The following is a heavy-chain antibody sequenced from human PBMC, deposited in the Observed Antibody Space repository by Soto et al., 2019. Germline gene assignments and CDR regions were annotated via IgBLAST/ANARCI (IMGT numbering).Heavy chain of an antibody. Sequence: QVQLVESGGGVVQPGRSLRLSCAASGFTFSSYGMHWVRQAPGKGLEWVTFISYDGSNKYYDGSVKGRFTISRDNSKSTLYLQMNSLRAEDTAVYYCAKQYYYESSGYPTNYFDYWGQGTLVTVSS. CDR2: ISYDGSNK. J-gene: IGHJ4*02. D-gene: IGHD3-22*01. V-gene: IGHV3-30*18. CDR1: GFTFSSYG. CDR3: AKQYYYESSGYPTNYFDY.